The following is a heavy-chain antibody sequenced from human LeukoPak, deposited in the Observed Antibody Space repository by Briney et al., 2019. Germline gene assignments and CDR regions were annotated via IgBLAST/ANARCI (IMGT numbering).Heavy chain of an antibody. CDR2: ISTSATTI. CDR1: GFTFSTFD. Sequence: GGPLRLSCAASGFTFSTFDMNWVRQAPGKGLEWVSYISTSATTIYYSDSVKRQFTISRDNAKSSLYLEMNSLRAEDTAVYYCARSFDFWGQGTLVTVSS. J-gene: IGHJ4*02. CDR3: ARSFDF. V-gene: IGHV3-48*03.